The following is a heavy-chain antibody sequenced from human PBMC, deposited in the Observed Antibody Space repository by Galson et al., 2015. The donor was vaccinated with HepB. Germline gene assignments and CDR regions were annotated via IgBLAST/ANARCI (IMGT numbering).Heavy chain of an antibody. Sequence: QSGAEVKKPGESLRISCKGSGYSFTSYWISWVRQMPGKGLEWIGRIDPSDSYTNYSPSFQGHVTISADKSISTAYLQWSGLKASDTAMYYCASTGGYDILTGQKKPGVAAFDIWGQGTMVTVSS. J-gene: IGHJ3*02. CDR3: ASTGGYDILTGQKKPGVAAFDI. CDR1: GYSFTSYW. V-gene: IGHV5-10-1*01. D-gene: IGHD3-9*01. CDR2: IDPSDSYT.